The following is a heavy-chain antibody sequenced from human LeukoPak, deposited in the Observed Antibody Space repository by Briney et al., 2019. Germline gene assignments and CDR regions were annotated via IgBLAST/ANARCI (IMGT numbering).Heavy chain of an antibody. J-gene: IGHJ4*02. V-gene: IGHV3-49*03. D-gene: IGHD1-26*01. CDR1: GFTFGDYS. CDR2: IRSKTYGGTP. CDR3: TRIGSGVRGSYTFDY. Sequence: GGSLRLSCTASGFTFGDYSMGWFRQAPGKGLEWVGFIRSKTYGGTPEYAASVKGRFSISRDDSKRVAYLQMNSLKTEDTALYYCTRIGSGVRGSYTFDYWGQGTLVTVSS.